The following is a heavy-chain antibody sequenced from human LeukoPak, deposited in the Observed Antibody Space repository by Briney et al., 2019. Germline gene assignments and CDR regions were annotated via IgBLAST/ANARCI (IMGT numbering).Heavy chain of an antibody. CDR1: GYRFTTYG. CDR3: ARGGCSSTSCYIGWGYYYYYYMDV. V-gene: IGHV1-18*01. Sequence: ASVKVSCKASGYRFTTYGISWVRQAPGQGLEWMGWIGTYNGNTNYAQKFQGRVTMTTDTSTSTVYMELRSLRSDDTAVYYCARGGCSSTSCYIGWGYYYYYYMDVWGKGTTVTVSS. J-gene: IGHJ6*03. CDR2: IGTYNGNT. D-gene: IGHD2-2*02.